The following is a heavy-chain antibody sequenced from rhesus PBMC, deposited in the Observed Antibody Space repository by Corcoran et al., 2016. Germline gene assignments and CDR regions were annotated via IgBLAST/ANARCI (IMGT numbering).Heavy chain of an antibody. V-gene: IGHV4-169*02. J-gene: IGHJ3*01. Sequence: QLQLQESGPGLVKPSETLPVTCAVSGGSISSSYWSWIRQAPGKGLEWIGYIYGSGSSTNYNPYLKNRVTLSVETAKNQLSLKVSSVNTADTAVYYCARDLAAAGTFDFWGQGLRVTVSS. CDR3: ARDLAAAGTFDF. CDR1: GGSISSSY. CDR2: IYGSGSST. D-gene: IGHD6-25*01.